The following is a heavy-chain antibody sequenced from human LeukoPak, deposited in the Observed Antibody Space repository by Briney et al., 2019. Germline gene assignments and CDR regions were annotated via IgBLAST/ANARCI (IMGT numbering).Heavy chain of an antibody. J-gene: IGHJ4*02. V-gene: IGHV1-2*06. CDR1: GYIFTDYY. D-gene: IGHD2-21*02. CDR2: INPNNGGT. Sequence: ASVKVSCKASGYIFTDYYMHWVRQAHGQGLEWMGRINPNNGGTYYSQKFQGRVTMTRDTSITTAYMELSRLRSDDTAVYYCARAPAYCGGDCYFYWGQGTLVTVSS. CDR3: ARAPAYCGGDCYFY.